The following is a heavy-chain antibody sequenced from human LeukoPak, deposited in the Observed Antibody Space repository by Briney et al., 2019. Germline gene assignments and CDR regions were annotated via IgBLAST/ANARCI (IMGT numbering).Heavy chain of an antibody. CDR1: GFTVRNTY. V-gene: IGHV3-66*01. J-gene: IGHJ4*02. D-gene: IGHD3-22*01. Sequence: GGSLRLSCAASGFTVRNTYMSWVRQAPGKGLEWVSVIYSGGGTYYAESVKGRFTVSRDTSKNTLYLQMNSLRAEDTAVYYCAKDISGYYRPFDCWGQGTLVTVSS. CDR2: IYSGGGT. CDR3: AKDISGYYRPFDC.